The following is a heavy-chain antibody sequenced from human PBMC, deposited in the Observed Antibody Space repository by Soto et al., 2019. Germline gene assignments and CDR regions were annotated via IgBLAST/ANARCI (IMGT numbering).Heavy chain of an antibody. CDR2: ISAYNGNT. CDR3: ARDVAVAALFDY. D-gene: IGHD6-19*01. J-gene: IGHJ4*02. Sequence: ASVKVSCKASCYTFTSYGMSLVRKAPGQGLEWMGWISAYNGNTNYAQKLQGRVTMTTDTSTSTAYMELRSLRSDDTAVYYCARDVAVAALFDYWGQGTLVTVSS. CDR1: CYTFTSYG. V-gene: IGHV1-18*04.